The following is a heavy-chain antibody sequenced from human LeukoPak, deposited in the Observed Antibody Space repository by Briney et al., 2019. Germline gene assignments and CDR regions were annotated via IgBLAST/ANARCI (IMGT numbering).Heavy chain of an antibody. CDR2: IYTSGSA. V-gene: IGHV4-4*07. CDR3: AREDYYDSSGYYSFDY. CDR1: GGSISSYY. Sequence: SETLSLTCTVSGGSISSYYWSWIRQPAGKGLEWIGRIYTSGSANYNPSLKSRVTMSVDTSKNQFSLKLSSVTAADTAVYYCAREDYYDSSGYYSFDYWGQGTLVTVSS. J-gene: IGHJ4*02. D-gene: IGHD3-22*01.